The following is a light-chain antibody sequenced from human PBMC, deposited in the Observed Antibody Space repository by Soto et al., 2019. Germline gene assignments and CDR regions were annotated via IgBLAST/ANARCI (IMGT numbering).Light chain of an antibody. J-gene: IGLJ1*01. CDR1: SSDVGGYNY. Sequence: QSVLTQPASVSGSPGQSITVSCTGTSSDVGGYNYVSWYQQHPGKAPKVMIYDVSKRPSGVSNRFSGSKSGNTASLPISGLQAEDEADYYCNSYTSSSTLPYVFGTGTKLTVL. CDR3: NSYTSSSTLPYV. V-gene: IGLV2-14*01. CDR2: DVS.